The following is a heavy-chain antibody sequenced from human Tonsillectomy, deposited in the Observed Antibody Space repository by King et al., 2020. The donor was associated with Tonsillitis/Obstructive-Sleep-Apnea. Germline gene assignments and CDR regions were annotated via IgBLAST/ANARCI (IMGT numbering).Heavy chain of an antibody. CDR2: ISYDGSKK. V-gene: IGHV3-30*18. J-gene: IGHJ6*03. CDR3: AKSLSTSSNTNYYYYMDV. Sequence: VQLVESGGGVVQPGGSLRLSCAASGFTFSSYGMHWVRQAPGKGLEGVAVISYDGSKKYYVDSVKGRFTISRENSKNTLYLQMDSLRAEDTAVYYCAKSLSTSSNTNYYYYMDVWGKGTTVTVSS. CDR1: GFTFSSYG. D-gene: IGHD6-6*01.